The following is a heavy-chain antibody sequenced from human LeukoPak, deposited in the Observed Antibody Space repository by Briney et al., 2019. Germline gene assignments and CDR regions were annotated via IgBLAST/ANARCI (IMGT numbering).Heavy chain of an antibody. J-gene: IGHJ3*02. CDR2: STSSSSYI. CDR1: GFAFSSYS. CDR3: ARDVVFYYYDSSGYFGAFDI. V-gene: IGHV3-21*01. D-gene: IGHD3-22*01. Sequence: GGSLRLSCAASGFAFSSYSMTWVRQAPGKGLEWVSSSTSSSSYIHYADSVKGRFTISRDNAKNSLYLQMNNLRAEDTAVYYCARDVVFYYYDSSGYFGAFDIWGQGTMVTVSS.